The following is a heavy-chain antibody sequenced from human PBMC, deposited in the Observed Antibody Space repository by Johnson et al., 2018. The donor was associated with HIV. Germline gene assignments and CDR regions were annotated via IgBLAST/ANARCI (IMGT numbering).Heavy chain of an antibody. Sequence: QVQLVESGGGVVQPGRSLRLSCAASGFTFSSYGMHWVRQAPGKGLEWVAVIWYDGSNKYYADSVKGRFTISRDNSKNTLYLQLNSLRVEDTAVYYCASNPRWTYDGFDIWGQGTMVTVSS. CDR3: ASNPRWTYDGFDI. J-gene: IGHJ3*02. V-gene: IGHV3-33*08. CDR1: GFTFSSYG. CDR2: IWYDGSNK. D-gene: IGHD3/OR15-3a*01.